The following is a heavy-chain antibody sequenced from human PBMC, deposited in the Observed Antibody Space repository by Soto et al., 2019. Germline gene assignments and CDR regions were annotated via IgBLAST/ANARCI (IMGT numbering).Heavy chain of an antibody. V-gene: IGHV3-33*01. Sequence: PGGSLRLSCAASGFTFSSYGMHWVRQAPGKGLEWVAVIWYDGSNKYYADSVKGRFTISRDNSKNTLYLQMNSLRAEDTAVYYCARDPPYGAFDYWGQGTLVTVSS. CDR3: ARDPPYGAFDY. J-gene: IGHJ4*02. CDR1: GFTFSSYG. D-gene: IGHD4-17*01. CDR2: IWYDGSNK.